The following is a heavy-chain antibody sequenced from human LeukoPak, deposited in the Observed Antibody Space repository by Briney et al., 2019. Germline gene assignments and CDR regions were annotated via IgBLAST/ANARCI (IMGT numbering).Heavy chain of an antibody. D-gene: IGHD2-2*01. CDR1: GFTFSSYS. J-gene: IGHJ4*02. CDR3: ARDIEVVPAAIDY. Sequence: PGGSLRLSCAASGFTFSSYSMNWVRQAPGKGLEWVSYISSSSSTIYYADSVKGRFTISRDNAKNSLYLQMNSLRAEDTAVYYCARDIEVVPAAIDYWGQGTLVTVSS. CDR2: ISSSSSTI. V-gene: IGHV3-48*01.